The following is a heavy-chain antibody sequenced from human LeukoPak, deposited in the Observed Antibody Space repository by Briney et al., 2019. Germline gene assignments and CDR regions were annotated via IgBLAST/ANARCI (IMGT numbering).Heavy chain of an antibody. V-gene: IGHV3-74*01. J-gene: IGHJ4*02. CDR3: ARDPVSAFDY. CDR2: IRGDESKT. Sequence: GGSLRLSCAAFGFTFSTYWMHWVRQTPGKGLVWVSGIRGDESKTTYADSVKGRFTISRDNAKNTLYLQMHSLRAEDTPVYYCARDPVSAFDYWGQGALVTVSS. CDR1: GFTFSTYW. D-gene: IGHD5/OR15-5a*01.